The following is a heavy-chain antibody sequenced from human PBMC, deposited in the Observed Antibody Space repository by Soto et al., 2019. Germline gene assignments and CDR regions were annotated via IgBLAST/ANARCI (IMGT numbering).Heavy chain of an antibody. V-gene: IGHV3-9*01. CDR2: ISWNSGSI. CDR3: AKANYYDSSGYPPHFDY. J-gene: IGHJ4*02. D-gene: IGHD3-22*01. CDR1: GFTFDDYA. Sequence: EVQLVESGGGLVQPGRSLRLSCAASGFTFDDYAMHWVRQAPGKGLEWVSGISWNSGSIGYADSVKGRFTISRDNAKNSLYLQMNSLRADDTALYYCAKANYYDSSGYPPHFDYWGQGTLVTVSS.